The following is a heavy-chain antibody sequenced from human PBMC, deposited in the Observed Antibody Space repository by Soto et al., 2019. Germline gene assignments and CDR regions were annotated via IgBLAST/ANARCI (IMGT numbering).Heavy chain of an antibody. CDR2: ISDRDGST. V-gene: IGHV3-23*01. CDR3: AKALRDTSMGGL. J-gene: IGHJ4*02. D-gene: IGHD5-18*01. Sequence: AGGSLRLSCAASGFTFSHYAMNWVRQAPGKGLEWISTISDRDGSTYYADSVKGRFTVSRDNFNNMVYLQMNSLRAEDTGAYYCAKALRDTSMGGLWGQGTLVTVYS. CDR1: GFTFSHYA.